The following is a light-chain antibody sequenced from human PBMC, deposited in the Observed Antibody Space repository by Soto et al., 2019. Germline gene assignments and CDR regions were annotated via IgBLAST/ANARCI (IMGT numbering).Light chain of an antibody. CDR1: QSVDHY. V-gene: IGKV3-11*01. Sequence: EIVLTQSPGTLSLSPGERATLACRATQSVDHYLAWYQHKPGQAHRRLIYEAIIRATGSPARFSATGSVTDFTLTLNSLETEDFAIYYCQQRRDWPPTFGPGTKVDIK. J-gene: IGKJ3*01. CDR3: QQRRDWPPT. CDR2: EAI.